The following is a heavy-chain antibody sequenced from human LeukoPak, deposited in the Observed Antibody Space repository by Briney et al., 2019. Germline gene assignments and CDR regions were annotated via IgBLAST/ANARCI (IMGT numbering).Heavy chain of an antibody. CDR2: IYXXGXT. V-gene: IGHV3-53*01. J-gene: IGHJ6*02. D-gene: IGHD3-16*02. CDR1: XXXVXXXX. CDR3: ARRYYAMDV. Sequence: TGGSLRLSCAAXXXXVXXXXXXXXXXAPGXGLEWVSVIYXXGXTYYADSVRGRFTISRDNSKDTLYLQMNSLRADDXXVYYCARRYYAMDVWGQGTTVTVSS.